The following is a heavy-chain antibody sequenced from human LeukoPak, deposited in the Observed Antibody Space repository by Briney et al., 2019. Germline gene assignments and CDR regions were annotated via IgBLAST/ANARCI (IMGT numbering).Heavy chain of an antibody. D-gene: IGHD2-21*02. CDR3: ARDLIAYCGGDCYSS. V-gene: IGHV1-2*06. CDR1: GYMFTRYY. Sequence: GASVKVSCKASGYMFTRYYMHWVRQAPGQGLEWMGRINPNSGGTNYAQKFQGRVTMTRDTSISTAYMELSRLRSDDTAVYYCARDLIAYCGGDCYSSWGEGTLVTVSS. CDR2: INPNSGGT. J-gene: IGHJ4*02.